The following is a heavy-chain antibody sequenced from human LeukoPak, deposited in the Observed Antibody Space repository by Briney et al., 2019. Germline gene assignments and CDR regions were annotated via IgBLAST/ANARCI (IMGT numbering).Heavy chain of an antibody. J-gene: IGHJ4*02. CDR2: ISSSSSYI. CDR1: GFTFSSYS. V-gene: IGHV3-21*01. CDR3: ASSYCSSTSCYTRYFDY. D-gene: IGHD2-2*02. Sequence: GGSLRLSCAASGFTFSSYSMNWVRQAPGKGLEWVSSISSSSSYIYYADSVKGRFTISRDNAKNSLYLQMNSLRAEDTAVYYCASSYCSSTSCYTRYFDYWGQGTLVTVSS.